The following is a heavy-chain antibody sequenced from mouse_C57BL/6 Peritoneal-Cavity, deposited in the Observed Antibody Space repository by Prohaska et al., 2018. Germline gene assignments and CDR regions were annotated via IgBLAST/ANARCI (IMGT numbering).Heavy chain of an antibody. CDR2: SCNKANDYTI. Sequence: EVKLVESGGGLVQSGRSLRLSCATSGFTFSDFYMEWVRPAPGKGLEWIAASCNKANDYTIEYSESVKGRFIVYRDTYESILYLQMNARRAEDSDSYYCARGKEDYFDYWDQGTTLTVSS. CDR3: ARGKEDYFDY. V-gene: IGHV7-1*01. CDR1: GFTFSDFY. J-gene: IGHJ2*01.